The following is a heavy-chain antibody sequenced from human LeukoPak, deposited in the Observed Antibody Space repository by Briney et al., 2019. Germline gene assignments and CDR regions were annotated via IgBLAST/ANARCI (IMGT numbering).Heavy chain of an antibody. Sequence: GGSLRLSCAASGFTFSSYSMNWVRQAPGKGLEWVSFIRYDGSNKYYADSVEGRFTISRDNSKNTLYLQMNSLRAEDTAVYYCAKGTAVAALDYWGQGTLVTVSS. V-gene: IGHV3-30*02. J-gene: IGHJ4*02. CDR2: IRYDGSNK. CDR1: GFTFSSYS. D-gene: IGHD6-19*01. CDR3: AKGTAVAALDY.